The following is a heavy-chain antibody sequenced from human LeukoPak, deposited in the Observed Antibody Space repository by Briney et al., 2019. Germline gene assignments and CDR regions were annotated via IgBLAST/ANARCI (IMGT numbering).Heavy chain of an antibody. CDR1: GFTFSTYW. J-gene: IGHJ4*02. Sequence: GGSLRLSCAASGFTFSTYWMSWVRRAPGKGLEWVATIKQDGTEKYYVDSVKGRATISRDNAKNSLYLQMNSLRAEDTAVYSCARPAYCGGNCYYFPDYWGQGTLVTVSS. V-gene: IGHV3-7*01. CDR3: ARPAYCGGNCYYFPDY. D-gene: IGHD2-21*02. CDR2: IKQDGTEK.